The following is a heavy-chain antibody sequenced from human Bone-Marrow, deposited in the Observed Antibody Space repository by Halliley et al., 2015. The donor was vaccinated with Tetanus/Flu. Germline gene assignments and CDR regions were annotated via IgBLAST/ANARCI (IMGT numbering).Heavy chain of an antibody. CDR2: IYFDGTT. V-gene: IGHV3-53*01. Sequence: QLVQSGGGLIQPGGSLRLSCAASGFTVSSSYMSWVRQAPGKGPEWVSTIYFDGTTFYADSVKGRFTISRDNSKNTLFLQLNSLRAEDTAVYYCARGRDAAKSGYWGQGTLVTVSS. CDR1: GFTVSSSY. D-gene: IGHD6-25*01. CDR3: ARGRDAAKSGY. J-gene: IGHJ4*02.